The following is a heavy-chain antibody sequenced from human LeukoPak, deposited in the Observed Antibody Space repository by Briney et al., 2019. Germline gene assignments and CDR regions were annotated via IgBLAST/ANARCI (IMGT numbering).Heavy chain of an antibody. Sequence: ETLSLTCTVSGGSISSYYWSWIRHPPGKGLEWIGYIYYSGSTNYNPSLKSRVTISVDTSKNQFSLKLSSVTAADTAVYYCARARGRAFDIWGQGTMVTVSS. CDR2: IYYSGST. CDR1: GGSISSYY. J-gene: IGHJ3*02. CDR3: ARARGRAFDI. V-gene: IGHV4-59*01.